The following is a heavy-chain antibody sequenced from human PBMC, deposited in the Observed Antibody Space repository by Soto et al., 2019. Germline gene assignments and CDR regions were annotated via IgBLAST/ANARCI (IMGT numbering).Heavy chain of an antibody. CDR1: GFTFSDYY. Sequence: QVQLVESGGGLVKPGGSLRLSCAASGFTFSDYYMSWIRQAPGKGLEWVSYISSSGSTIYYADSVKGTFTISRDNAKNALNLQMNSLRAEDAAVYYCARGDSKPSPFAGDYEGGRLDPWGQGTLVTVSS. CDR3: ARGDSKPSPFAGDYEGGRLDP. D-gene: IGHD4-17*01. J-gene: IGHJ5*02. CDR2: ISSSGSTI. V-gene: IGHV3-11*01.